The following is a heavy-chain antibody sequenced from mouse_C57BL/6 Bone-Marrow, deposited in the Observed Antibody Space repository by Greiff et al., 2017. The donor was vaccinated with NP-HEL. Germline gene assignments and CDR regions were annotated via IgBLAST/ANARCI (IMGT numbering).Heavy chain of an antibody. CDR3: ARSYDYDGSWFAY. CDR2: IYPRSGNT. J-gene: IGHJ3*01. D-gene: IGHD2-4*01. Sequence: VQVVESGAELARPGASVKLSCKASGYTFTSYGISWVKQRTGQGLEWIGEIYPRSGNTYYNEKFKGKATLTADKSSSTAYMELRSLTSEDSAVYFCARSYDYDGSWFAYWGQGTLVTVSA. CDR1: GYTFTSYG. V-gene: IGHV1-81*01.